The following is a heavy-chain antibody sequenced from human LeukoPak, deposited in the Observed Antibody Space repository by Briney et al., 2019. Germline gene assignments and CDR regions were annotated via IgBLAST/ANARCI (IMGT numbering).Heavy chain of an antibody. CDR2: IKSKTDGGTT. J-gene: IGHJ6*03. CDR1: GFTFSNAW. V-gene: IGHV3-15*01. CDR3: TTDSGVVTPGYYYYYMDV. Sequence: PGGSLRLSCAASGFTFSNAWMSWVRQAPGKGLEWVGRIKSKTDGGTTDYAAPVKGRFTISRDDSKNTLYLQMNSLKTEDTAVYYCTTDSGVVTPGYYYYYMDVWGKGTTVTVSS. D-gene: IGHD4-23*01.